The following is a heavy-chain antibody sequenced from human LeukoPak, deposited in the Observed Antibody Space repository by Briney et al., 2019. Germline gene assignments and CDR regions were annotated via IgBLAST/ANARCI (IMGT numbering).Heavy chain of an antibody. CDR3: ARGSRFGVVGRDAFDI. D-gene: IGHD3-3*01. J-gene: IGHJ3*02. V-gene: IGHV3-74*01. CDR2: INHDGSST. CDR1: GFTFTTFW. Sequence: GGSLRLSCATSGFTFTTFWMHWVRQAPGKGLVWVSRINHDGSSTNYADSVKGRFTISRDNAKNSLYLQMNSLRAEDTAVYYCARGSRFGVVGRDAFDIWGQGTMVTVSS.